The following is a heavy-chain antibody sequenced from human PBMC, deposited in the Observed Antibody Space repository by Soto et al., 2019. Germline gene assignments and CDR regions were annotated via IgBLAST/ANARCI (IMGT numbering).Heavy chain of an antibody. Sequence: VQLQEACPGLVKTSHTLSLTCAVSGGSISSGGYYWTRIRQNHGTALGGIGYIYYSGSTDYNPCLHSRGTSSVDTCINALSRRLRSVTASVTAVYYWATGSSAGWYSRKRIHFDYWGQGTLVTVSS. J-gene: IGHJ4*02. V-gene: IGHV4-31*11. CDR2: IYYSGST. CDR3: ATGSSAGWYSRKRIHFDY. D-gene: IGHD6-19*01. CDR1: GGSISSGGYY.